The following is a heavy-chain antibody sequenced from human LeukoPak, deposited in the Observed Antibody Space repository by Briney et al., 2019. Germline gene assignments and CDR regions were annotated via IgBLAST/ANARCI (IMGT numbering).Heavy chain of an antibody. V-gene: IGHV4-4*07. CDR3: AREKYSSSWDALDDAFDI. J-gene: IGHJ3*02. D-gene: IGHD6-13*01. CDR2: IYTSGST. CDR1: GGSIKNSY. Sequence: SEPLSLTCTVSGGSIKNSYCSWIRQPAGKGLEWIGRIYTSGSTNYNPSLKSRVTMSIDTSKNQFSLRLTSVTAADTAVYYCAREKYSSSWDALDDAFDIWGQGTMVTVS.